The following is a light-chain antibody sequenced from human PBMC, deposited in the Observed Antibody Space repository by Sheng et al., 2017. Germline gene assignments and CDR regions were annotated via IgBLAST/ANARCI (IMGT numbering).Light chain of an antibody. Sequence: EIVLTQSPATLSLSPGERATLSCRASQTVGRYLAWYQQKLGQAPRLIIHDASNRASGIPARFSGSGSGTDFTLTISSLGPEDFAVYYCQQRSSWPQTFGQG. CDR1: QTVGRY. V-gene: IGKV3-11*01. CDR3: QQRSSWPQT. J-gene: IGKJ1*01. CDR2: DAS.